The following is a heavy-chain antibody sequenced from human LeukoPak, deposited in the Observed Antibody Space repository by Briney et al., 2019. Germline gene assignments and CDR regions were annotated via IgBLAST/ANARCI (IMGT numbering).Heavy chain of an antibody. J-gene: IGHJ4*02. Sequence: SETLSLTCTVSGGSISSYYWSWIRQPSGKGLEWIGYIYYSGSTNYNPSLKSRVTISVETSKNEFSLKLRSVTAADTAVYYCARVTGYRIEDYFDYWGQGTLVTVSS. CDR2: IYYSGST. CDR1: GGSISSYY. V-gene: IGHV4-59*01. CDR3: ARVTGYRIEDYFDY. D-gene: IGHD6-13*01.